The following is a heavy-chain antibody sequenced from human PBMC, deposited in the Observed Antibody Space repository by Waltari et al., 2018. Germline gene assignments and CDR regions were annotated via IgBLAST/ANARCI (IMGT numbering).Heavy chain of an antibody. V-gene: IGHV1-69*01. CDR1: GGTFSSYA. Sequence: QVQLVQSGAEVKKPGSSVKVSCKASGGTFSSYAISWVRQAPGQGLEWMGGSIPNFGKANNGQKIQGRVKITADESTRTAYMELSSLRAEDAAVYYWARGPTGYSSGWWGTDYWGQGTLVTVSS. CDR3: ARGPTGYSSGWWGTDY. CDR2: SIPNFGKA. D-gene: IGHD6-19*01. J-gene: IGHJ4*02.